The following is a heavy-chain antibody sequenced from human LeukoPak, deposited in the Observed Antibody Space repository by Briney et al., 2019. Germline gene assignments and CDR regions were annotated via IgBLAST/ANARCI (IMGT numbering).Heavy chain of an antibody. V-gene: IGHV1-2*02. CDR1: GYTFTGYY. Sequence: ASVKASCKASGYTFTGYYMHWVRQAPGRGLEWMGWINPNSGGTNYAQKFQGRVTMTRDTTISTAYMELSRLRSDDTAVYYCARAARITIFGVVIITLDYWGQGTLVTVSS. CDR2: INPNSGGT. CDR3: ARAARITIFGVVIITLDY. D-gene: IGHD3-3*01. J-gene: IGHJ4*02.